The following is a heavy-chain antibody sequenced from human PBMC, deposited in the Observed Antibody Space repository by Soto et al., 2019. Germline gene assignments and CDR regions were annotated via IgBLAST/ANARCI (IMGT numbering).Heavy chain of an antibody. J-gene: IGHJ4*02. D-gene: IGHD3-9*01. CDR1: GFTFDDYG. Sequence: GGSLRLSCAASGFTFDDYGMSWVRQVPGKGLEWVAGINWNGRTRSYADSVKGRFTISRDTAKNSLYLQMNSLRAEDTALYFCARASPRGRYFDWLIFPLGHWGQGTLVTVSS. V-gene: IGHV3-20*04. CDR3: ARASPRGRYFDWLIFPLGH. CDR2: INWNGRTR.